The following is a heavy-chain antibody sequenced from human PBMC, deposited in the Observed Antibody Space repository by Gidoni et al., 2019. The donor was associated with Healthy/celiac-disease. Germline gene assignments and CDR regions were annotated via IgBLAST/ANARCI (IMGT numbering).Heavy chain of an antibody. Sequence: QVQLQQWGAGLLKPSETLSLTCAVYGGSFSGYYWSWIRQPPGKGLEWIGEINHSGSTNYNPSLKSRVTISVDTSKNQFSLKLSSVTAADTAVYYCARGRLRYFDWLLRQYYFDYWGQGTLVTVSS. J-gene: IGHJ4*02. D-gene: IGHD3-9*01. CDR2: INHSGST. V-gene: IGHV4-34*01. CDR1: GGSFSGYY. CDR3: ARGRLRYFDWLLRQYYFDY.